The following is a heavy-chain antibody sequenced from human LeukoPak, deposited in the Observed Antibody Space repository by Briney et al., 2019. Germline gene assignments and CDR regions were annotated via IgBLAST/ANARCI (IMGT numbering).Heavy chain of an antibody. D-gene: IGHD6-13*01. V-gene: IGHV3-23*01. CDR2: VSISGAAT. CDR3: AKALYSSSWYTFAI. J-gene: IGHJ3*02. CDR1: GFTLSSLA. Sequence: GGSLRLSCAASGFTLSSLAMHWVRQAPGKGLEWVSTVSISGAATYYADSVKGRFTISRDNSENTLYLQMDSLRAEDTAVYYCAKALYSSSWYTFAIWGQGTMVTVSS.